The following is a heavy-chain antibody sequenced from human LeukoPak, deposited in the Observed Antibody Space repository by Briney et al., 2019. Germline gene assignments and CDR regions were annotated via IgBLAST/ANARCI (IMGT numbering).Heavy chain of an antibody. V-gene: IGHV1-46*01. CDR1: GYTFTSYG. J-gene: IGHJ4*02. CDR3: ARDFGETTSDY. CDR2: INPSGGST. Sequence: ASVKVSCKASGYTFTSYGISWVRQAPGQGLEWMGIINPSGGSTSYAQKFQGRVTMTRDTSTSTVYMELSSLRSEDTAVYYCARDFGETTSDYWGQGTLVTVSS. D-gene: IGHD3-10*01.